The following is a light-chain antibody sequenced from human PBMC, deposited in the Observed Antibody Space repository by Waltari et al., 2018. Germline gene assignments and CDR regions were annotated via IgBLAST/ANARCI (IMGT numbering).Light chain of an antibody. Sequence: AIRITQSPSSLSASTGDRVTITCRASQGISSYLAWYQQKPGKAPNLLIYAASTLQSGVPSGFSGSGSGTDFTLTISCLQSEDFATYYCQQYYSYLTFGQGTKLEIK. CDR1: QGISSY. J-gene: IGKJ2*01. V-gene: IGKV1-8*01. CDR3: QQYYSYLT. CDR2: AAS.